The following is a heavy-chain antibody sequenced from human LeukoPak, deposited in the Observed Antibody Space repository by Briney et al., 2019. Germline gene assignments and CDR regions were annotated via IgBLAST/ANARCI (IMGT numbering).Heavy chain of an antibody. D-gene: IGHD2-8*01. CDR2: MNPNSSNT. J-gene: IGHJ4*02. CDR1: GYTFTNYD. CDR3: ARVSRWYYFDY. Sequence: ASVKVSRKASGYTFTNYDINWVRQATGQGLEWMGWMNPNSSNTGYAQKFQGRVTMTRNTSISTAYMELNSLTSEDTAVYYCARVSRWYYFDYWGQGTLVTVFS. V-gene: IGHV1-8*01.